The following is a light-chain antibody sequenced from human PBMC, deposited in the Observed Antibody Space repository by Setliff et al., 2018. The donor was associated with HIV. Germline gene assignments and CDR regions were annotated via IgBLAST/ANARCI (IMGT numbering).Light chain of an antibody. V-gene: IGLV2-8*01. J-gene: IGLJ1*01. Sequence: QSVLTQPPSASGSPGQSVTISCTGTSNDVGYYNRVYWYQQYPGKAPKVMIYEVSKRPSGVPDRFSGSKSGNTASLTVSGFQAEDEADYYCGSYAGTNNNLYVFGTGTKVTVL. CDR3: GSYAGTNNNLYV. CDR2: EVS. CDR1: SNDVGYYNR.